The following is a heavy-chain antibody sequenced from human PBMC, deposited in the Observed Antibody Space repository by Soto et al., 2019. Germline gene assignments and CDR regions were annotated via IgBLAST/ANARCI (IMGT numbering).Heavy chain of an antibody. Sequence: SETLSLTCSVGGGSISRSSSYWGWVRQAPGMGLEWIGNIYYTGSTYYNPSLQSRFTISVDTSKNQFSLKVSSVTAADSAVYYCARLDGFRGRSYWYFDFWGRGTLVTVSS. CDR1: GGSISRSSSY. J-gene: IGHJ2*01. V-gene: IGHV4-39*01. CDR2: IYYTGST. CDR3: ARLDGFRGRSYWYFDF. D-gene: IGHD3-10*01.